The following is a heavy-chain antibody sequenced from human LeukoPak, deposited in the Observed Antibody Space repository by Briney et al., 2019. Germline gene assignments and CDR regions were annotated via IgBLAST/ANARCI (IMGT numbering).Heavy chain of an antibody. CDR2: INHSGST. Sequence: SETLSLTCAVYGGSFSGYYWSWIRKPPGPGLEWIGEINHSGSTNYNPSLKSRVTISVDTSKNQFSLKLSSVTAADTAVYYCARGPDVDIVATIRTLDYWGQGTLVTVSS. J-gene: IGHJ4*02. D-gene: IGHD5-12*01. CDR1: GGSFSGYY. CDR3: ARGPDVDIVATIRTLDY. V-gene: IGHV4-34*01.